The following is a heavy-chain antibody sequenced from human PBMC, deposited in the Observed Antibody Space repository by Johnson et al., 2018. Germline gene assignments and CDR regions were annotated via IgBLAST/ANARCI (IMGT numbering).Heavy chain of an antibody. D-gene: IGHD6-19*01. V-gene: IGHV3-33*01. CDR1: GFIFSNYG. Sequence: QVQLVESGGGVVQPGKSLSLSCVASGFIFSNYGIHWVRQVPGKGLEWVGVIWFDGSQQKYADSVKGRFTISRDNSKNTVYLEMNSLRAEDAAVYYCTRDPREVAGWPRDYWGQGNLVTVSS. CDR2: IWFDGSQQ. J-gene: IGHJ4*02. CDR3: TRDPREVAGWPRDY.